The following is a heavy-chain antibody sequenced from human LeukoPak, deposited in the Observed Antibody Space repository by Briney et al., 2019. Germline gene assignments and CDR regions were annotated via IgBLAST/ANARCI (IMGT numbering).Heavy chain of an antibody. CDR3: ARDQHGVTTRWFDP. V-gene: IGHV1-18*04. Sequence: ASVKVSCKASGYTFSSNGISWVRQGPGQGLEWMGWISAYNGNTNYAQKLQGRVTMTTDTSTSTAYMELRSLRSDDTAVYYCARDQHGVTTRWFDPWGQGTLVTVSS. CDR2: ISAYNGNT. J-gene: IGHJ5*02. D-gene: IGHD4-17*01. CDR1: GYTFSSNG.